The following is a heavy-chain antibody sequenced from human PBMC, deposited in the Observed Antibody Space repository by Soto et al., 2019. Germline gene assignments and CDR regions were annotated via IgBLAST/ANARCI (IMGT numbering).Heavy chain of an antibody. D-gene: IGHD3-3*01. V-gene: IGHV3-53*01. Sequence: GGSLRLSCAASGFTVSSNYMSWVRQAPGKGLEWVSVIYSGGSTYYADSVKGRFTISRDNSKNTLYLQMNSLRAEDTAVYYCARSLIGGYYPFDYWGQGTQVTISS. CDR2: IYSGGST. J-gene: IGHJ4*02. CDR3: ARSLIGGYYPFDY. CDR1: GFTVSSNY.